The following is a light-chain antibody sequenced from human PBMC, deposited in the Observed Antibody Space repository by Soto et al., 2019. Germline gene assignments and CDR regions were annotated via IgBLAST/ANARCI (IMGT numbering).Light chain of an antibody. CDR2: NSS. Sequence: EIVLTQSPGTLSLSPGERATLSCRASQSVRSNYLAWYQQKPGQAPRLLLYNSSTRATGIPDRFSGSGSGTDFTLTISRLEPDDFELYYCQQYRDLPQTFGQGTQVEIK. CDR3: QQYRDLPQT. J-gene: IGKJ1*01. V-gene: IGKV3-20*01. CDR1: QSVRSNY.